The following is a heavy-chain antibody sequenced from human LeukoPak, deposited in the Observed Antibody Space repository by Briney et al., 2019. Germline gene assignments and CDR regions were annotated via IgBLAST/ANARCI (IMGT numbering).Heavy chain of an antibody. Sequence: PGGSLRLSCAGSGFAFESFTMTWVRQAPGKGLEWVSLISATSSDVNYAESVRGRFTISRDNAKNSLFLLMDSLRVEDTAIYYCAKGLFSAYDKYLDSWGQGTLVTASS. CDR1: GFAFESFT. CDR2: ISATSSDV. CDR3: AKGLFSAYDKYLDS. D-gene: IGHD5-12*01. V-gene: IGHV3-21*04. J-gene: IGHJ4*02.